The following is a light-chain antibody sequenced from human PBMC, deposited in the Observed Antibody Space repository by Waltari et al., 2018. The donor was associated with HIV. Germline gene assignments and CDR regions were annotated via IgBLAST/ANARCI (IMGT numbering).Light chain of an antibody. J-gene: IGLJ2*01. CDR2: DVD. Sequence: SAVTQPASVSGLPGQSITLSCSGDDSDFGIYHFLSLYQQFLDEPPKLILYDVDFRASGISHRLSGSKSANTATLTISALRAEDEGHYYCASFLADNTIVFVGGTKVTVL. V-gene: IGLV2-14*03. CDR3: ASFLADNTIV. CDR1: DSDFGIYHF.